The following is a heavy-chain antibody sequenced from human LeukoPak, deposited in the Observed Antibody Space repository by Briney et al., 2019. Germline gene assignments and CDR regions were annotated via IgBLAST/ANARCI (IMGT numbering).Heavy chain of an antibody. CDR2: IYTSGST. V-gene: IGHV4-61*02. J-gene: IGHJ4*02. CDR3: ARDGDYYDSSGYSFDC. Sequence: PSQTLSLTCTVSGGSISSGSYYWSWIRQPAGKGLEWIGRIYTSGSTNYNPSLKSRVTISVDTSKNQFSLKLSSVTAADTAVYYCARDGDYYDSSGYSFDCWGQGTLVTVSS. CDR1: GGSISSGSYY. D-gene: IGHD3-22*01.